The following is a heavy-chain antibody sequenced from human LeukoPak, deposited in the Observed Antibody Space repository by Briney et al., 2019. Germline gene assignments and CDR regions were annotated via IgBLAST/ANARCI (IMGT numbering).Heavy chain of an antibody. J-gene: IGHJ6*03. V-gene: IGHV4-59*01. D-gene: IGHD3-10*01. CDR1: GGSTSSYY. Sequence: SETLSLTCTVSGGSTSSYYWSWIRQPPGKGLEWIGYIYYSGSTNYNPSLKSRVTISVDTSKNQFSLKLSSVTAADTAVYYCARNYGSGSYYGDYYYYYMDVWGKGTTVTISS. CDR2: IYYSGST. CDR3: ARNYGSGSYYGDYYYYYMDV.